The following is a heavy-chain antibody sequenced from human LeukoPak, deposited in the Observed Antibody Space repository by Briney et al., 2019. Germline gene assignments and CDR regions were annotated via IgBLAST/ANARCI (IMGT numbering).Heavy chain of an antibody. V-gene: IGHV3-23*01. CDR1: GFTFSSYA. Sequence: AGGSLRLSCAASGFTFSSYAMSWVRQAPGKGLEWVSAISGSGGSAYYTDSVKGRFTISRDNSKNTLYLQMNSLRAEDTAVYYCAKRVAAAGRTYYFDYWGEGTVVIVSS. CDR2: ISGSGGSA. CDR3: AKRVAAAGRTYYFDY. D-gene: IGHD6-13*01. J-gene: IGHJ4*02.